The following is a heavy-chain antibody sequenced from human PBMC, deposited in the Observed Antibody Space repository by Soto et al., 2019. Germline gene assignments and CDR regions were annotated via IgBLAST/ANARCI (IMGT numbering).Heavy chain of an antibody. Sequence: GGSLRLSCAASGFTFSSYGMHWVRQAPGKGLEWVAVIWYDGSNKYYADSVKGRFTISRDNSKNTLYLQMNSLRAEDTAVYYCARLLYYYGSGSISPLGYYYGMDVWGQGTTVTVSS. V-gene: IGHV3-33*01. CDR2: IWYDGSNK. J-gene: IGHJ6*02. CDR1: GFTFSSYG. D-gene: IGHD3-10*01. CDR3: ARLLYYYGSGSISPLGYYYGMDV.